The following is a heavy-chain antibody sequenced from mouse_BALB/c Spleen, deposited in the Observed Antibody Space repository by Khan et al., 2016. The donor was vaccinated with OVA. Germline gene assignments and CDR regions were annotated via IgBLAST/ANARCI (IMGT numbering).Heavy chain of an antibody. CDR2: INPSSGYT. CDR1: GYTFSTYW. Sequence: QIQLVQSGAELAKPGASVKMSCKASGYTFSTYWIHWVKQRPGQGLEWIGYINPSSGYTYYNQRFNDKATLTADKSSSTAYIQLSSLTSEDSAVYYCARDRIDYWGQGTTLTVSS. J-gene: IGHJ2*01. V-gene: IGHV1-7*01. CDR3: ARDRIDY.